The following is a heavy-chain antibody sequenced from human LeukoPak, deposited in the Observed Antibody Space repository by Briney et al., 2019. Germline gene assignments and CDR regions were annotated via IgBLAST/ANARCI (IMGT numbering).Heavy chain of an antibody. CDR2: ISGSGGST. CDR3: AKGRPLVRGVTFDY. CDR1: GFTFSSYA. V-gene: IGHV3-23*01. J-gene: IGHJ4*02. Sequence: GGSLRLSCADSGFTFSSYAMSWVRQAPGNGLEWVSAISGSGGSTYYADSVKGRFTISRDNSKNTLYLQMNSLRAEDTAVYYCAKGRPLVRGVTFDYWGQGTLVTVSS. D-gene: IGHD3-10*01.